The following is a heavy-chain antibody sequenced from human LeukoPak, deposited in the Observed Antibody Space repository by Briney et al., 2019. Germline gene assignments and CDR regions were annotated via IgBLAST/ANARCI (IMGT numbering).Heavy chain of an antibody. J-gene: IGHJ4*02. CDR2: MNIDGSEK. CDR1: GFTFSSYW. CDR3: ARDPVEWELLLDY. V-gene: IGHV3-7*01. Sequence: RGSLRLSCAASGFTFSSYWMGWVRQAPWKRLEWVANMNIDGSEKYYADSAKGRFTISRDNARNSVYLQMNSLRVEDTAVYYCARDPVEWELLLDYWGQGTLVTVSS. D-gene: IGHD1-26*01.